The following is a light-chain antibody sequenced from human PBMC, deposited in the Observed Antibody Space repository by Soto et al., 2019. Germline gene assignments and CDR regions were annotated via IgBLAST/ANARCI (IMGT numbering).Light chain of an antibody. V-gene: IGKV3-11*01. Sequence: EIVLTQSPATLSSSPGGRATLSCRASQSITNYVGWYQQKPGQAPRLLIYATSNRATGIPARFSGSGSGTDFTLTISSLEPEDFSVYYCQQRYNWPVTFGQGTRLEIK. CDR3: QQRYNWPVT. CDR2: ATS. J-gene: IGKJ5*01. CDR1: QSITNY.